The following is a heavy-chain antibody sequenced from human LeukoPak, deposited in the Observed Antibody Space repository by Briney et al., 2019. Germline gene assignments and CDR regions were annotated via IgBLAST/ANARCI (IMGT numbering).Heavy chain of an antibody. CDR3: ATALSVVTPFYDY. CDR2: INHSGST. CDR1: GGSFSGYY. D-gene: IGHD2-21*02. V-gene: IGHV4-34*01. Sequence: SSETLSLTCAVYGGSFSGYYWSWIRQPPGKGLEWIGEINHSGSTNYNPSLKSRVTISVDTSKNQFSLKLSSVTAADTAVYYCATALSVVTPFYDYWGQGTLVTVSS. J-gene: IGHJ4*02.